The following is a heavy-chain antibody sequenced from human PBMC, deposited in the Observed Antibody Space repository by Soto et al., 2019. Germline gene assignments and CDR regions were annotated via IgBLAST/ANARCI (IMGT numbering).Heavy chain of an antibody. CDR3: ARDRSGVYWYFDL. Sequence: PGGSLRLSCAASGFTFSDYYMNWVRQAPGKGLEWVSYISSSSGGTIYYADSVKGRFTISRDNAKNSLHLQMNSLRAEDTAVYYCARDRSGVYWYFDLWGRGTLVTVSS. D-gene: IGHD3-10*01. J-gene: IGHJ2*01. V-gene: IGHV3-11*01. CDR1: GFTFSDYY. CDR2: ISSSSGGTI.